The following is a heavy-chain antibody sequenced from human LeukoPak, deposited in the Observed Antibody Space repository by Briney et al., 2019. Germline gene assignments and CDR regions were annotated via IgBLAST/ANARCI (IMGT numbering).Heavy chain of an antibody. V-gene: IGHV4-59*01. CDR2: IYYSGST. CDR1: GGSISSYY. Sequence: SETLSLTCTVSGGSISSYYWSWIRQPPGKGLEWIGYIYYSGSTNYNPSLKSRVTISVDTSKNQFSLKLSSVTAADTAVYYCARGRDDCSSTSCYTWGIYYYYYYMDVWGKGTTVTVS. D-gene: IGHD2-2*02. J-gene: IGHJ6*03. CDR3: ARGRDDCSSTSCYTWGIYYYYYYMDV.